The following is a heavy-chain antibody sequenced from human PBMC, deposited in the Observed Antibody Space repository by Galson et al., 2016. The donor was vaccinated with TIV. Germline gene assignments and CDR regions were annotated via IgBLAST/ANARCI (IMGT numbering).Heavy chain of an antibody. CDR3: AKENDFDS. D-gene: IGHD3-16*01. Sequence: SLRLSCAGSGFTFSDYVLNWVRQAPGKGLQWVAFISSDGSRKYVADSVKGRFTISRDNSENTLYLQKKNLRPDATAAYFCAKENDFDSWGQGTLVTFSS. V-gene: IGHV3-30*04. CDR2: ISSDGSRK. CDR1: GFTFSDYV. J-gene: IGHJ5*01.